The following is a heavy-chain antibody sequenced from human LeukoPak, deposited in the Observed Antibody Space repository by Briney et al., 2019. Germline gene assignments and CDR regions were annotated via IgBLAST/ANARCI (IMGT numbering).Heavy chain of an antibody. D-gene: IGHD3-22*01. CDR1: GFTFEDHG. CDR2: INWNGDYT. CDR3: VRVSDNSGWDLDY. Sequence: GGSLRLSCAGSGFTFEDHGMTWVRQAPGKGLEWVSGINWNGDYTGYVDSVKGRFTISRDNAKDSLYLQMNSLRVEDTAFYYCVRVSDNSGWDLDYWGQGTLVTVSS. J-gene: IGHJ4*02. V-gene: IGHV3-20*04.